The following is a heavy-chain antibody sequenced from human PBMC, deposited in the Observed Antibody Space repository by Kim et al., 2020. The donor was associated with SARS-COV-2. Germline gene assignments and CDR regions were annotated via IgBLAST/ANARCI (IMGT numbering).Heavy chain of an antibody. D-gene: IGHD1-7*01. CDR1: GFTVSSNY. J-gene: IGHJ4*02. V-gene: IGHV3-53*01. Sequence: GGSLRLSCAASGFTVSSNYMSWVRQAPGKGLEWVSVIYSGGSTYYAASAKGRFTISRDNSKNTLYLQMNSLRAEDTAVYYCARVEAPGTYYFDYWGQGTL. CDR2: IYSGGST. CDR3: ARVEAPGTYYFDY.